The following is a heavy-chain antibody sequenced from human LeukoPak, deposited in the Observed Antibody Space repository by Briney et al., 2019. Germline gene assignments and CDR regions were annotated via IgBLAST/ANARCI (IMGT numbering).Heavy chain of an antibody. D-gene: IGHD3-22*01. CDR2: IIPILGIA. CDR3: ARGVVEYYYDSSGYVFDP. CDR1: GGTFSSYA. Sequence: ASVKVSCKASGGTFSSYAISWVRQAPGQGLEWMGRIIPILGIANYAQKFQGRVTITADKSTSTAYMELSSLRSEDTAVYYCARGVVEYYYDSSGYVFDPWGQGTLVTVSS. V-gene: IGHV1-69*10. J-gene: IGHJ5*02.